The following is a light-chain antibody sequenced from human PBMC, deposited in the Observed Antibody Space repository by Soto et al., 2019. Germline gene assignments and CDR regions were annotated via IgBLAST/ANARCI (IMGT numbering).Light chain of an antibody. CDR2: GAS. V-gene: IGKV3-15*01. CDR3: QKYNNWPLA. Sequence: EIVLTQSPATLSVFPGEKATLSCGASQSVSNNLAWYQQKPGQAPRLLIYGASTRATGVPPRFRGSGSGTEFTLTISSLQSEDFAVYYCQKYNNWPLAFGRGTKLEVK. CDR1: QSVSNN. J-gene: IGKJ1*01.